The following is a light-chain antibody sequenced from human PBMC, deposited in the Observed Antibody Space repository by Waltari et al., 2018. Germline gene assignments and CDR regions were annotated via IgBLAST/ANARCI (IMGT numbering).Light chain of an antibody. CDR2: YAS. CDR3: HQSRSLPYT. CDR1: PSSGSN. Sequence: EIVLTQSPDFPSVTPKATVTITCRASPSSGSNLHWYQQKLDQSPKLLSKYASQSFSGVPSRFSGSGAGADFSLTINSLEAEDAATYYCHQSRSLPYTFGQGTKLEIK. J-gene: IGKJ2*01. V-gene: IGKV6-21*01.